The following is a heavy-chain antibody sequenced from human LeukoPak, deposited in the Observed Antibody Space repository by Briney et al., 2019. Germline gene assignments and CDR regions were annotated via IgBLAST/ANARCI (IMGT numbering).Heavy chain of an antibody. V-gene: IGHV3-30*02. CDR2: IRYDGSNK. CDR3: AKDRRFLEWLSLDY. Sequence: GGSLRLSCAASGLTFSSYGMHWVRQAPGKGLEWVAFIRYDGSNKYYADSVKGRFTISRDNSKNTLYLQMNSLRAEDTAVYYCAKDRRFLEWLSLDYWGQGTLVTVSS. J-gene: IGHJ4*02. D-gene: IGHD3-3*01. CDR1: GLTFSSYG.